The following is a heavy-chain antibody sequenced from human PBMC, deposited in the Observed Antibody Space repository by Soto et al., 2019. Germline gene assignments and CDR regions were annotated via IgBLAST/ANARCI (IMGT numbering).Heavy chain of an antibody. D-gene: IGHD4-17*01. V-gene: IGHV4-39*01. Sequence: QLQLQESGPGLVNPSETLSLTCTVSGASIITNNYFWVWIRQSPRRGLELIGAISYSGRTYDNPSLQSRVTISIDASKNQFSLKLTSVTTADTSIYYCARRRASDYGGNHHPYYFDRWGQGTLVTVSS. CDR3: ARRRASDYGGNHHPYYFDR. CDR1: GASIITNNYF. J-gene: IGHJ4*02. CDR2: ISYSGRT.